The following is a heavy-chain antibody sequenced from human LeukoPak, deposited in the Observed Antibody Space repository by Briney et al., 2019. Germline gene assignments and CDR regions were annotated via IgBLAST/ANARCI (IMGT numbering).Heavy chain of an antibody. V-gene: IGHV3-33*01. D-gene: IGHD4-17*01. CDR1: GFTFSSYG. Sequence: GRSLRLSCAASGFTFSSYGMHWVRQAPGKGLEWVAVIWYDGSNKYYADSVKGRFTISRDNSKNTLYLQMNSLRAEGTAVYYCARDQDYGRGYFDYWGQGTLVTVSS. CDR2: IWYDGSNK. CDR3: ARDQDYGRGYFDY. J-gene: IGHJ4*02.